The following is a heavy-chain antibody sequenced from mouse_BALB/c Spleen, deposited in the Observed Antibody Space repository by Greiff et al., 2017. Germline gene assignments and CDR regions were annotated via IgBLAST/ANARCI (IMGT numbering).Heavy chain of an antibody. CDR3: ARSHYYRYCDV. Sequence: DVHLVESGGGLVQPGGSRKLSCAASGFTFSSFGMHWVRQAPEKGLEWVAYISSGSSTIYYADTVKGRFTISRDNPKNTLFLQMTSLRSEDTAMYYCARSHYYRYCDVWGAGTTVTVSS. CDR1: GFTFSSFG. V-gene: IGHV5-17*02. J-gene: IGHJ1*01. D-gene: IGHD1-2*01. CDR2: ISSGSSTI.